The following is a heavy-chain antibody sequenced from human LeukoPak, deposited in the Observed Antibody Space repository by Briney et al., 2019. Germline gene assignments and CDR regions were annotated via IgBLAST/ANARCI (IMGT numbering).Heavy chain of an antibody. Sequence: PGGSLRLSCAASGFTFSSHAMGWVRQAPGKGLEWVSSISAAGDTTYYADSVKGRFTISRNNAKSTLYLQMNSLRADDTAVYYCARGPQRGAAANYYGMDVWGQGTTVTVSS. D-gene: IGHD2-2*01. CDR2: ISAAGDTT. J-gene: IGHJ6*02. CDR3: ARGPQRGAAANYYGMDV. CDR1: GFTFSSHA. V-gene: IGHV3-23*01.